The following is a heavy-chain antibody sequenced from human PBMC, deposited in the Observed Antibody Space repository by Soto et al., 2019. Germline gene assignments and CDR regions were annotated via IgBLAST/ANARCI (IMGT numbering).Heavy chain of an antibody. D-gene: IGHD2-15*01. CDR2: INPNSGGT. Sequence: ASVKVSCKASGYTFTGYYMHWVRQAPGQGLEWMGWINPNSGGTNYAQKFQGWVTMTRDTSISTAYMELSRLRSDDTAMYYCARHPHQYCSGGSCYSGYYYYYMDVWGKGTTVTVSS. CDR3: ARHPHQYCSGGSCYSGYYYYYMDV. V-gene: IGHV1-2*04. CDR1: GYTFTGYY. J-gene: IGHJ6*03.